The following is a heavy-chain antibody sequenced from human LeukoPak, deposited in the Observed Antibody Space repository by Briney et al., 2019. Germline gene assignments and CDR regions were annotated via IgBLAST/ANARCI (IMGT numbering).Heavy chain of an antibody. CDR2: IGSSGGST. Sequence: GGSLRLSCAAAVIILTCYVTSWVRQAPGKGLEWVSAIGSSGGSTYYADSVKGRFTISRDNSKNTLYLQMNSLRAEDTAVYFSAKRLIDGYNSVVYWGQGTLVTVSS. CDR3: AKRLIDGYNSVVY. CDR1: VIILTCYV. J-gene: IGHJ4*02. V-gene: IGHV3-23*01. D-gene: IGHD5-24*01.